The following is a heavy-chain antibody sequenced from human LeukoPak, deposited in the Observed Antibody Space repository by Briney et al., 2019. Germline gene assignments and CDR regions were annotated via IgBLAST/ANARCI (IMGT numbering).Heavy chain of an antibody. CDR1: GFTVSSTY. CDR3: ARVPPYGGYIVG. Sequence: PGGSLRLSCEASGFTVSSTYMSWVRQAPGKGLEWVSVIYSGGSTLYADSVEDRFTISRSNYRKTLYFLMNSRRAEDTTVYYCARVPPYGGYIVGWGQGTLVTVSS. D-gene: IGHD5-12*01. J-gene: IGHJ4*02. CDR2: IYSGGST. V-gene: IGHV3-53*01.